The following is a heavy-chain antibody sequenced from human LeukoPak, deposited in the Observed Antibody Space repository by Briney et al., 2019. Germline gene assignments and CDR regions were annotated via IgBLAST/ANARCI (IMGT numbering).Heavy chain of an antibody. J-gene: IGHJ4*02. Sequence: ASVKVSCKASGYTFTSYGISWVRQAPGQGLEWMGWISAYNGNTNYAQKLQGRVTMATDTSTSTAYMELRSLRSDDTAVYYCARDLGPHYYDSSGYYYWGQGTLVTVSS. CDR3: ARDLGPHYYDSSGYYY. CDR1: GYTFTSYG. CDR2: ISAYNGNT. D-gene: IGHD3-22*01. V-gene: IGHV1-18*01.